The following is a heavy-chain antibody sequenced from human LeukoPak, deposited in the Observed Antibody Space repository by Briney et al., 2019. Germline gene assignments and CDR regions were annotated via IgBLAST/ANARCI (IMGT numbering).Heavy chain of an antibody. CDR3: VSDPEPGCRAIFGY. D-gene: IGHD1-26*01. J-gene: IGHJ4*02. Sequence: GGSMRPSCAAYGPTLDDHAMGWDRQAPGEGMEWDAGIHWNGGRTGHADSVTDRFTISTDKPTHSTCLQMNRLRAEEPSLYYGVSDPEPGCRAIFGYWGQGTLVTVSS. CDR2: IHWNGGRT. V-gene: IGHV3-20*04. CDR1: GPTLDDHA.